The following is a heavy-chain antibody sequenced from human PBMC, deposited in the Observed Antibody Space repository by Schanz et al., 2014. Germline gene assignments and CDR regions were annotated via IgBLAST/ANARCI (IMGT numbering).Heavy chain of an antibody. Sequence: AQLVESGGGLVQPGGSLRLSCAASGFTFRVFAMNWVRQAPGKGLEWVSIITGSGATYYADSVKGRFTISRDNSKNTLYLQMNSLSAEDTAVYYCAKRNHDMQSLPLDYWGQGTLVIVSS. CDR1: GFTFRVFA. CDR2: ITGSGAT. CDR3: AKRNHDMQSLPLDY. V-gene: IGHV3-23*04. J-gene: IGHJ4*02. D-gene: IGHD3-9*01.